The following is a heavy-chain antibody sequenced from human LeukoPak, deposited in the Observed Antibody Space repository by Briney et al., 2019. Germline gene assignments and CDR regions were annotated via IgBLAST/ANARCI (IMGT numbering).Heavy chain of an antibody. D-gene: IGHD5-18*01. J-gene: IGHJ4*02. V-gene: IGHV1-58*02. Sequence: SVKVSCKASGFTFTSSAMQWVRQARGQRLEWIGCIVVGSGNTNYAQKFQERVTITRDMSTSTAYMELSSLRSEDTAVYYCAAIISRPSYGSGEIDYWGQGTLVTVSS. CDR3: AAIISRPSYGSGEIDY. CDR1: GFTFTSSA. CDR2: IVVGSGNT.